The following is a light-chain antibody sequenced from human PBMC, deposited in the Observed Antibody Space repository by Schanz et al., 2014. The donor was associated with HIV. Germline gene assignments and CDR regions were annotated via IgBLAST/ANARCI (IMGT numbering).Light chain of an antibody. V-gene: IGLV2-14*03. CDR1: SGDVGSYNY. CDR2: DVN. CDR3: CSYTTTSTYV. Sequence: QSALTQPASVSGSPGQSISISCTGTSGDVGSYNYVSWYQQHSGKAPKLMIYDVNNRPSGVSNRFSGSKSDYTASLTISGLQAEDEADYYCCSYTTTSTYVFGAGTKLTVL. J-gene: IGLJ1*01.